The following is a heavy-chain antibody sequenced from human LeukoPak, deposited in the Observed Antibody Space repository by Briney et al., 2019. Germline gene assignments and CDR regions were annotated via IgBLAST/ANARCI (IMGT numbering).Heavy chain of an antibody. J-gene: IGHJ4*02. V-gene: IGHV3-11*04. CDR3: ARDYYDSSGYYGHFLKEG. CDR1: GFTFSDYY. D-gene: IGHD3-22*01. Sequence: SGGSLRLSCAASGFTFSDYYMSWIRQAPGKGLEWASYISSSGSTIYYADSVKGRFTISRDNAKNSLYLQMNSLRAEDTAVYYCARDYYDSSGYYGHFLKEGWGQGTLVTVSS. CDR2: ISSSGSTI.